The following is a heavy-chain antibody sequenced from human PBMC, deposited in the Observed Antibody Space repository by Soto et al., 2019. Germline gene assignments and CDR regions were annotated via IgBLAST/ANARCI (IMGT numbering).Heavy chain of an antibody. CDR2: ISSSGADT. CDR3: ANKMSTRPTGAFAI. D-gene: IGHD1-1*01. J-gene: IGHJ3*02. CDR1: GFTFSTYT. Sequence: ESGGDLIQPGGSLRLSCAASGFTFSTYTMRWVRQAPGKGLEWVSTISSSGADTYYADSVKGRFTISRDNSKNTLYLQMHSLRAEDTAIYYCANKMSTRPTGAFAIWGQGTMVTVS. V-gene: IGHV3-23*01.